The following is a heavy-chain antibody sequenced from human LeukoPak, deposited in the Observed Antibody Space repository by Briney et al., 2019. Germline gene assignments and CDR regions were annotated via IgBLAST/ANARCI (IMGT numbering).Heavy chain of an antibody. CDR2: INSDGSST. CDR1: GFTFSSYW. J-gene: IGHJ4*02. Sequence: GGSLRLSCAASGFTFSSYWMHWVRQAPGKGLVWVSRINSDGSSTSYADSVKGRFTISRDNAKNTLYLQMNSLRAEDTAVYYCARGRYYYDSSGYRFYWGQGTLVTVSS. CDR3: ARGRYYYDSSGYRFY. D-gene: IGHD3-22*01. V-gene: IGHV3-74*01.